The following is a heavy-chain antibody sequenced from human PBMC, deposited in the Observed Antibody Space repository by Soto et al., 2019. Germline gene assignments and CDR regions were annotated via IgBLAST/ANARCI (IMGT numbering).Heavy chain of an antibody. CDR1: GFTFSSYA. J-gene: IGHJ4*02. Sequence: GGSLRLSCAASGFTFSSYAMSWVRQAPGKGLEWVSAISGSGGSTYYVDSVKGRSTISRDNAKNSLYLQMNSLRAEDTAVYYCARGRGSSSLDYWGQGTLVTVSS. V-gene: IGHV3-23*01. CDR3: ARGRGSSSLDY. D-gene: IGHD6-6*01. CDR2: ISGSGGST.